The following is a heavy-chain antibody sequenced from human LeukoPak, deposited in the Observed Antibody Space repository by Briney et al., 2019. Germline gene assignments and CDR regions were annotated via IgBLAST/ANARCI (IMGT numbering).Heavy chain of an antibody. J-gene: IGHJ4*02. CDR3: ASHHYYDSSGLDDYFDY. V-gene: IGHV3-23*01. Sequence: GGSLRLSCAASGFTFSSYAMSWVRPAPGKGLEWVSAISGSGGSTYYADSVKGRFTISRDNSKNTLYLQMNSLRAEDTAVYYCASHHYYDSSGLDDYFDYWGQGTLVTVSS. D-gene: IGHD3-22*01. CDR2: ISGSGGST. CDR1: GFTFSSYA.